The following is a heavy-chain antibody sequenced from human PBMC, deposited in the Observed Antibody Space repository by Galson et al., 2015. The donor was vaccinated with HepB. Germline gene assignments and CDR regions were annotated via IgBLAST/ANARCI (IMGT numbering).Heavy chain of an antibody. Sequence: PALVKPPQTLTLTCSVSGFSLRSSGMSVSWIRQPPGKALEWLARIDWDDDKYYRTSLKTRLTISKDTSKDQVVLTMTNMDHVDTATYYCARIQTSMAAFDYWGQGTLVTVSS. V-gene: IGHV2-70*11. J-gene: IGHJ4*02. CDR1: GFSLRSSGMS. CDR3: ARIQTSMAAFDY. CDR2: IDWDDDK. D-gene: IGHD5-18*01.